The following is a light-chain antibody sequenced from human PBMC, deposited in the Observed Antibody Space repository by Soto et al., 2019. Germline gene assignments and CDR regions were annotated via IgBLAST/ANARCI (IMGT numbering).Light chain of an antibody. CDR3: QQYNNSPWT. V-gene: IGKV1-5*01. J-gene: IGKJ1*01. CDR2: DAS. Sequence: DIPMTQSPSTLSASVGDRVTITCRASQSITGWLAWYQQKPGKAPNLLIYDASSLNSGVPSRFSGSGSGTEFTLTISSLQPDDLATYYCQQYNNSPWTFGQGTKVDIK. CDR1: QSITGW.